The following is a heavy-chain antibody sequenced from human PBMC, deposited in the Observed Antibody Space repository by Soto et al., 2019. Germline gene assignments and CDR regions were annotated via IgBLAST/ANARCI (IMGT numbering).Heavy chain of an antibody. CDR3: TTDWGSGTHYARAFDV. D-gene: IGHD3-16*01. CDR2: IRSNIDGATT. V-gene: IGHV3-15*01. J-gene: IGHJ3*01. CDR1: GFAFKYAR. Sequence: GGSLRLSCAASGFAFKYARMTWARQAPGKGLEWVGHIRSNIDGATTAYAAPVKGRFTISRDESKNTVDLQMNSLITEDAAVYYCTTDWGSGTHYARAFDVWGQGTMVTVSS.